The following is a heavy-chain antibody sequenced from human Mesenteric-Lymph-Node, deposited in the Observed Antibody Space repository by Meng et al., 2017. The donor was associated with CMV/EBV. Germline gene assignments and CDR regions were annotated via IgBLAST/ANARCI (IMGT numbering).Heavy chain of an antibody. D-gene: IGHD3-10*01. CDR3: LALMVNVKDY. Sequence: GGSLRLSCVASGITFSNAWMSWVRQAPGKGLEWVGRIKSKTDGGTTDYAAPVKGRFTISRDDSKNTLYLQMNSLKTEDTAVYYCLALMVNVKDYWGQGTLVTVSS. V-gene: IGHV3-15*01. CDR1: GITFSNAW. J-gene: IGHJ4*02. CDR2: IKSKTDGGTT.